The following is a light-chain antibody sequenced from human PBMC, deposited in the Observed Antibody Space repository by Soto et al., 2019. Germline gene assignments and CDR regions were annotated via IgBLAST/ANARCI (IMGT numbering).Light chain of an antibody. J-gene: IGKJ2*01. V-gene: IGKV3-20*01. CDR1: QSVSSSY. CDR3: QQYGSSQYT. Sequence: EIVLTQSPGTLSLSPGERATLSCRASQSVSSSYLAWYQQKPGQAHRLLIYGASSRATGIPDRFGGSGSGTDFTLTISRLEPEDFAVYYCQQYGSSQYTFGQGTKLEIK. CDR2: GAS.